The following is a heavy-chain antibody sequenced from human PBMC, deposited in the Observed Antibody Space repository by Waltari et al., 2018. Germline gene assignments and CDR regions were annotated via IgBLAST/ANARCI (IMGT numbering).Heavy chain of an antibody. D-gene: IGHD6-6*01. Sequence: QVQLVQSGAEVKKPGASVKVSCKASGYTFTSYYMHWVRQAPGQGLEWTGIINPSGGSTSYAQKFQGRVTMTRDTSTSTVYMELSSLRSEDTAVYYCARWSQPLYSSSSGAFDIWGQGTMVTVSS. CDR1: GYTFTSYY. J-gene: IGHJ3*02. V-gene: IGHV1-46*01. CDR3: ARWSQPLYSSSSGAFDI. CDR2: INPSGGST.